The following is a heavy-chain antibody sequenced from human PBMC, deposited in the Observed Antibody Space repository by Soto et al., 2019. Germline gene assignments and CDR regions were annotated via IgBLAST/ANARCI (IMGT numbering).Heavy chain of an antibody. D-gene: IGHD6-6*01. CDR1: GGSFSGYY. CDR2: INHSGST. Sequence: KSSETLSLTCAVYGGSFSGYYWSWIRQPPGKGLEWIGEINHSGSTNYNPSLKSRVTISVDTSKNHFSLKLSSVTAADTAVYYCARGEYSSSSSFFLFDYWGQGTLVTVSS. J-gene: IGHJ4*02. V-gene: IGHV4-34*01. CDR3: ARGEYSSSSSFFLFDY.